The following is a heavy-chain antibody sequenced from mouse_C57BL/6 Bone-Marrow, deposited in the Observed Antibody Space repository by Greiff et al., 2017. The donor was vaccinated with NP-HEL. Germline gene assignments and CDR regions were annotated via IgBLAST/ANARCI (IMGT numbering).Heavy chain of an antibody. V-gene: IGHV1-64*01. CDR2: IHPNSGST. D-gene: IGHD1-1*01. CDR3: ARFGTTVVAYYYAMDY. Sequence: QVQLKQPGAELVKPGASVKLSCKASGYTFTSYWMHWVKQRPGQGLEWIGMIHPNSGSTNYNEKFKSKATLTVDKSSSTAYMQLSSLTSEDSAVYYCARFGTTVVAYYYAMDYWGQGTSVTVSS. CDR1: GYTFTSYW. J-gene: IGHJ4*01.